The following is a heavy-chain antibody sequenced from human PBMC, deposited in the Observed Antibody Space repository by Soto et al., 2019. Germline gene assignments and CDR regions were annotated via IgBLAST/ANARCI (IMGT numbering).Heavy chain of an antibody. CDR3: ARVTAGPPSQRGYYYYYMDV. J-gene: IGHJ6*03. CDR1: GFTFSDYY. V-gene: IGHV3-11*01. D-gene: IGHD6-13*01. CDR2: ISSSGSTI. Sequence: GGSLRLSCAASGFTFSDYYMSWIRQAPGKGLEWVSYISSSGSTIYYADSVKGRFTISRDNAKNSLYLQMNSLRAEDTAVYYCARVTAGPPSQRGYYYYYMDVWGKGTTVTVSS.